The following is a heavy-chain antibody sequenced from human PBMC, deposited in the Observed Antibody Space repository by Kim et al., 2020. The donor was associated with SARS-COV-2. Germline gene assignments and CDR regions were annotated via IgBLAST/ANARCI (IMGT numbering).Heavy chain of an antibody. Sequence: SVQARFTIPRDKSKNTLYLQMNSLRAEDTAVYYCAKRMLSSSGNYYFDYWGQGTLVTVSS. CDR3: AKRMLSSSGNYYFDY. J-gene: IGHJ4*02. D-gene: IGHD3-22*01. V-gene: IGHV3-23*01.